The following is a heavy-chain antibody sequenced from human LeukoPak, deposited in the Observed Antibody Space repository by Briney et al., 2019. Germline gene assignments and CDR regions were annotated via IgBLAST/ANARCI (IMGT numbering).Heavy chain of an antibody. CDR2: IYSGGSK. D-gene: IGHD1-26*01. CDR1: SLTVSSSY. CDR3: AREVGSGTYLAHVFDI. J-gene: IGHJ3*02. Sequence: PGGSLRLSCAASSLTVSSSYMSWVRQAPGKGLEWVSLIYSGGSKHYADSVKGRFTISRDNSENTLYLQMHSLRAEDPAVYYCAREVGSGTYLAHVFDIWGQGTMVTVSS. V-gene: IGHV3-53*01.